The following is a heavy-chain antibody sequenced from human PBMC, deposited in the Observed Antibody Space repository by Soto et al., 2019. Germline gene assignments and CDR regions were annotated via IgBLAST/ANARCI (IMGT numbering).Heavy chain of an antibody. CDR1: GYTFTSYA. CDR3: ASPLWFGELLYPEYYYYGMDV. CDR2: INAGNGNT. V-gene: IGHV1-3*01. Sequence: ASVKVSCKASGYTFTSYAMHWVRQAPGQRLEWMGRINAGNGNTKYSQKFQGRVTITRDTSASTAYMVLSSLRSEDTAVYYCASPLWFGELLYPEYYYYGMDVWGQGTTVTVSS. D-gene: IGHD3-10*01. J-gene: IGHJ6*02.